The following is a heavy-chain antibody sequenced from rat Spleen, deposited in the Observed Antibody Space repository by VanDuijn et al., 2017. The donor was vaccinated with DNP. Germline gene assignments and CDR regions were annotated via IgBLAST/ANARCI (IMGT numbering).Heavy chain of an antibody. CDR2: ISYSGST. D-gene: IGHD4-1*01. V-gene: IGHV3-1*01. Sequence: EVQLQESGSGLVKPSQSRSLTCSVTGSSITSNYWGWIRKFPGNKMEWSGHISYSGSTSYNPSLKSRIYITRDTSKNQFYLQLNSVNTEDTATYYCARLGASTYAMDAWGQGTSVTVSS. J-gene: IGHJ4*01. CDR1: GSSITSNY. CDR3: ARLGASTYAMDA.